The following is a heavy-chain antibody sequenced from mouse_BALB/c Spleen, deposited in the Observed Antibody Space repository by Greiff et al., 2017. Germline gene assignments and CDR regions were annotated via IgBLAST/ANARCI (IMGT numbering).Heavy chain of an antibody. D-gene: IGHD2-4*01. V-gene: IGHV1S81*02. CDR3: TRDYDRYFDV. J-gene: IGHJ1*01. CDR2: INPSNGGT. CDR1: GYTFTSYY. Sequence: QVHVKQSGAELVKPGASVKLSCKASGYTFTSYYMYWVKQRPGQGLEWIGEINPSNGGTNFNEKFKSKATLTVDKSSSTAYMQLSSLTSEDSAVYYCTRDYDRYFDVWGAGTTVTVSS.